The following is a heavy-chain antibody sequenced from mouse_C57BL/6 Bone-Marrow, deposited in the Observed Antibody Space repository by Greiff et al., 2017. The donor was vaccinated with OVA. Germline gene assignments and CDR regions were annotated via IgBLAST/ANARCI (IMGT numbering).Heavy chain of an antibody. V-gene: IGHV2-2*01. D-gene: IGHD1-1*01. CDR1: GFSLTSYG. CDR3: ARTFHYYGSSYGFEAMDY. Sequence: VQLVESGPGLVQPSQSLSITCTVSGFSLTSYGVHWVRQSPGKGLEWLGVIWSGGSTDYNAAFISRLSISKDNSKSQVFFKMNSLQADDTAIYYCARTFHYYGSSYGFEAMDYWGQGTSVTVSS. J-gene: IGHJ4*01. CDR2: IWSGGST.